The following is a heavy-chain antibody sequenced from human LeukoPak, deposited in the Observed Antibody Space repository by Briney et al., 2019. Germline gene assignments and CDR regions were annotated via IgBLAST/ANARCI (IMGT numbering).Heavy chain of an antibody. J-gene: IGHJ3*02. Sequence: SSETLSLTCTVSGGSICSYYWTWIRQPPGKGLECIGYIYYSGSTNYNPSLKSRVTISVDTSKNQFSLKLSSVTAADTAVYYCARRGLGYCSSSSCLPYAFDIWGQGTMVTVSS. CDR1: GGSICSYY. D-gene: IGHD2-2*01. CDR3: ARRGLGYCSSSSCLPYAFDI. CDR2: IYYSGST. V-gene: IGHV4-59*12.